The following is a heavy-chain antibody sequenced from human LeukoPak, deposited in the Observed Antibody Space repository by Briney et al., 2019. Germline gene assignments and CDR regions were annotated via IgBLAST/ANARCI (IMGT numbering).Heavy chain of an antibody. CDR2: INPNSGGT. CDR3: ARDYSGSFYFDY. Sequence: ASVKVSCKASGYTFTGYYMHWVRQAPGQGLEWMGRINPNSGGTNYAQKFRGRVTMTRDTSISTAYMELSRLRSDDTAVYYCARDYSGSFYFDYWGQGTLVTVSS. V-gene: IGHV1-2*06. J-gene: IGHJ4*02. CDR1: GYTFTGYY. D-gene: IGHD1-26*01.